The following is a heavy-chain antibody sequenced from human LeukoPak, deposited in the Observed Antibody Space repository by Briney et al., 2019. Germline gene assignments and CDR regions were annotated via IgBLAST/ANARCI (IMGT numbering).Heavy chain of an antibody. D-gene: IGHD4-17*01. CDR2: ISSSSRYI. CDR3: ARYPVTTSGPNDAFDI. CDR1: GFTFSSYS. J-gene: IGHJ3*02. V-gene: IGHV3-21*04. Sequence: RAGGSLGLSCTASGFTFSSYSMNWVRQAPGKGLEWVSSISSSSRYIYYADSVKGRFTISRDNGKNSLYLQMNSLRAEDTAVYYCARYPVTTSGPNDAFDIWGQGTMVTVSS.